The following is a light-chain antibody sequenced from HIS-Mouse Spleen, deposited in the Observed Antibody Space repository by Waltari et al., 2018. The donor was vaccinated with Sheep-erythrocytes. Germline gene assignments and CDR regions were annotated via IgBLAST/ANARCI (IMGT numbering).Light chain of an antibody. Sequence: SYELTQPPSVSVSPGQTASITCPGDKLGDKCAVWFQQKPGQSPVLVIYQDSKRPSGIPERFSGSNSGNTATLTISGTQAMDEADYYCQAWDSSTAWNVVFGGGTKLTVL. CDR1: KLGDKC. J-gene: IGLJ2*01. CDR2: QDS. CDR3: QAWDSSTAWNVV. V-gene: IGLV3-1*01.